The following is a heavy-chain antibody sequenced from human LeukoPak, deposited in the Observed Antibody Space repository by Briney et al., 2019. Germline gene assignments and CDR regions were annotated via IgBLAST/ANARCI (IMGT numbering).Heavy chain of an antibody. D-gene: IGHD6-19*01. CDR1: GYTFTGYF. Sequence: ASVKVSCKTSGYTFTGYFMHWVRQAPGQGLQWMGWINPNSGDTNYAQKFQGRVTLTRDTSITTAYMELSRLRSDDTAVYYCARDLWYSSGWFEGWGQGTLVTVSS. J-gene: IGHJ4*02. CDR2: INPNSGDT. CDR3: ARDLWYSSGWFEG. V-gene: IGHV1-2*02.